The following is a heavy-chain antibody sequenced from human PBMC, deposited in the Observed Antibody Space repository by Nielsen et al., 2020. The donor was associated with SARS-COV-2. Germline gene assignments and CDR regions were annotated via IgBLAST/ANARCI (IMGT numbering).Heavy chain of an antibody. D-gene: IGHD2-15*01. CDR3: ARVDGVARLYYMDV. V-gene: IGHV3-53*01. J-gene: IGHJ6*03. Sequence: GESLKISCAASGFIFSKSPMNWVRQAPGKGLEWVSVIYSGGSTYYADSVKGRFTISRDNSKNTLYLQMNSLRAEDTAVYYCARVDGVARLYYMDVWGEGTTVTVSS. CDR1: GFIFSKSP. CDR2: IYSGGST.